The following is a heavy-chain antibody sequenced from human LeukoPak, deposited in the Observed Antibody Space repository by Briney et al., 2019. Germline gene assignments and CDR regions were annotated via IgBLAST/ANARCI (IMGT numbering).Heavy chain of an antibody. Sequence: GGSLRLSCAASGFTFSSYAMSWVCQAPGKGLEWVSAISGSGGSTYYADSVKGRFTISRDNSKNTLYLQMNSLRAEDTAVYYCAKDQTAGRLVPAAIPFDYWGQGTLVTVSS. D-gene: IGHD2-2*02. CDR2: ISGSGGST. CDR3: AKDQTAGRLVPAAIPFDY. J-gene: IGHJ4*02. V-gene: IGHV3-23*01. CDR1: GFTFSSYA.